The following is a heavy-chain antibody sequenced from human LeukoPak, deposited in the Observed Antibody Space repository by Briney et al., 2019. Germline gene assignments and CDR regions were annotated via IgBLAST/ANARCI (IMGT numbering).Heavy chain of an antibody. CDR1: GGTFSGYA. J-gene: IGHJ4*02. CDR2: IIPIFGTA. V-gene: IGHV1-69*13. Sequence: SVTVSCTASGGTFSGYAISWVRQAPGQGLEWMGGIIPIFGTANYAQKFQGRVTITADESTSTAYMELSSLRSEDTAVYYCARDPGYYDSSGYYSRIFDYWGQGTLVTVSS. CDR3: ARDPGYYDSSGYYSRIFDY. D-gene: IGHD3-22*01.